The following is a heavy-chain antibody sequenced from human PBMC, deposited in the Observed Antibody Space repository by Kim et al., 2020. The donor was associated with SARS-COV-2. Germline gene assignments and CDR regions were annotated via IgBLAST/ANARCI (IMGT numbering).Heavy chain of an antibody. CDR2: IYSGGSST. Sequence: GGSLRLSCAASGFTFSSYAMSWVRQAPGKGLEWVSVIYSGGSSTYYADSVKGRFTISRDNSKNTLYLQMNSLRAEDTAVYYCAKLWYNWNAVSYWGQGTLVTVSS. CDR3: AKLWYNWNAVSY. CDR1: GFTFSSYA. V-gene: IGHV3-23*03. D-gene: IGHD1-1*01. J-gene: IGHJ4*02.